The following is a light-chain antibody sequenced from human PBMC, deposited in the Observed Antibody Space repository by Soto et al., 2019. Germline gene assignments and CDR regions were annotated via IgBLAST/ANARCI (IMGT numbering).Light chain of an antibody. CDR1: SANIGAGYE. CDR2: GNS. Sequence: QPVLTQPPSVSGAPGQRVTISCTGSSANIGAGYEVHWYQQLPGTAPKLLIHGNSNRPSGVPDRFSGSKSGTSASLAITGLQAEDEADYYCQSYDSSLSGSSVFGTGTKLTVL. J-gene: IGLJ1*01. V-gene: IGLV1-40*01. CDR3: QSYDSSLSGSSV.